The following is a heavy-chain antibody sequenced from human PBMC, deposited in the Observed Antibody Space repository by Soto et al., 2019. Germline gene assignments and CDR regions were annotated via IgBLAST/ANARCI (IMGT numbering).Heavy chain of an antibody. CDR1: GFIFSSYA. Sequence: GGSLRLSCAASGFIFSSYAMSWVRQAPGKGLEWVSVISGGGGTTYYADSVKGRCTISRDNSKNTLYLQMNSLRAEDTAVYYCAKEGSGYDYIWGSYRHFDSWGQGTLVTVSS. J-gene: IGHJ4*02. CDR2: ISGGGGTT. D-gene: IGHD3-16*02. V-gene: IGHV3-23*01. CDR3: AKEGSGYDYIWGSYRHFDS.